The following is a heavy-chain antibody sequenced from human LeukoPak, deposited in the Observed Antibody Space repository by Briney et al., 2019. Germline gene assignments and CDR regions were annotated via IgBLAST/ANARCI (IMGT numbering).Heavy chain of an antibody. V-gene: IGHV3-43*01. CDR3: ARSTSTVTPLVS. Sequence: GGSLRLSCAASGFTFDDYTMHWVRQAPGKGLGWVSLINYSGTSTYYEDSVKGRFTIYRDNSKNSLYLQMNSLRTEDTALYYCARSTSTVTPLVSWGQGTLVTVSS. D-gene: IGHD4-17*01. CDR2: INYSGTST. J-gene: IGHJ5*02. CDR1: GFTFDDYT.